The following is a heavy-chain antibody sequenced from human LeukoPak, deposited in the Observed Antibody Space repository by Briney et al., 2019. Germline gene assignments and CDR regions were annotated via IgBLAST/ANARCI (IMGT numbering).Heavy chain of an antibody. D-gene: IGHD1-26*01. V-gene: IGHV1-69*13. J-gene: IGHJ4*02. Sequence: ASVKVSCKASGGTFSSYAISWVRQAPGQGLEWMGGIVPIFGAANYAQKFQGRVTITADESTSTAYMELSSLRSEDTAVYYCARDKTEVGATDFDYWGQGTLVTVSS. CDR1: GGTFSSYA. CDR2: IVPIFGAA. CDR3: ARDKTEVGATDFDY.